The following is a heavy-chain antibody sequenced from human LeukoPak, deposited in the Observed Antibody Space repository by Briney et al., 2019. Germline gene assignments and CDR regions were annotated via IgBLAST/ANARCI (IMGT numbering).Heavy chain of an antibody. Sequence: GGSLRLSCAASGFTFDDYAMHWVRQAPGKGLEWVSGISWNSGSIGYADSVKGRFTISRDNAKNSLYLQMNSLRVEDTAVYYCARVVWGQLTYYFDCWGQGTLVTVSS. CDR2: ISWNSGSI. CDR3: ARVVWGQLTYYFDC. D-gene: IGHD3-16*01. CDR1: GFTFDDYA. J-gene: IGHJ4*02. V-gene: IGHV3-9*01.